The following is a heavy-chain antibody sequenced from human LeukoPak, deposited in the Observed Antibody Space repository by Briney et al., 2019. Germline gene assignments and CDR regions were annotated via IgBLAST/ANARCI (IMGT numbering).Heavy chain of an antibody. CDR3: ARDPGEEDIVVVPAAY. J-gene: IGHJ4*02. CDR1: GFTFSSYA. D-gene: IGHD2-2*01. Sequence: GGSLRLSCAASGFTFSSYAMHWVRQAPGKGLEWVAVISYDGNNKYYADSVKGRFTISRDNSKNTLYLQMNSLRAEDTAVYYCARDPGEEDIVVVPAAYWGQGTLVTVSS. CDR2: ISYDGNNK. V-gene: IGHV3-30-3*01.